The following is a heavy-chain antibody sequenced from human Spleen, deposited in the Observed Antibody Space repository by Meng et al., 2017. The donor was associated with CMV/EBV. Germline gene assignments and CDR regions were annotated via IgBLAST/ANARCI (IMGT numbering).Heavy chain of an antibody. D-gene: IGHD3-10*01. CDR3: ARDYMNYGSGGIEDPLPIDI. V-gene: IGHV3-48*03. J-gene: IGHJ3*02. Sequence: GESLKISCAASGLTFSVYEMNWVRQAPGKGLEWISYTRDRGNTIYYADSVKGRFTISRDNAKNTLYLQMNSLRAEDTAVYYCARDYMNYGSGGIEDPLPIDIWGQGTMVTVSS. CDR1: GLTFSVYE. CDR2: TRDRGNTI.